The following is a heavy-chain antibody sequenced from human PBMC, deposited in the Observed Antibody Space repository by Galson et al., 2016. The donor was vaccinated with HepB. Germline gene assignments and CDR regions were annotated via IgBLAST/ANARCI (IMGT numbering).Heavy chain of an antibody. CDR3: AHRRPPERGSTWLYYFDY. D-gene: IGHD6-13*01. CDR1: GFSLTTDGLG. J-gene: IGHJ4*02. V-gene: IGHV2-5*02. CDR2: IYWDGDK. Sequence: PALVKPTQTLTLTCTFSGFSLTTDGLGVGWIRQPPGKALEWLALIYWDGDKRYSPSLKSRLTVAKDTSRNQVVLTMTNMDPVDTATYYCAHRRPPERGSTWLYYFDYWSQGTLVTVSS.